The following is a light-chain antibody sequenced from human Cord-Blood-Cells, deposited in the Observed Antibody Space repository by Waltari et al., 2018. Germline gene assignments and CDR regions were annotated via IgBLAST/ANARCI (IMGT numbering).Light chain of an antibody. Sequence: QSALTQPPSVSGSPGQSVTLSCTGTSSDVGSYNRVPWYQQPPGTAPKLMIYEVSNRPSGVPDRFSGSKSGNTASLTISGLQAEDEADYYCSSYTSSSTLVFGGGTKLTVL. V-gene: IGLV2-18*02. CDR1: SSDVGSYNR. CDR3: SSYTSSSTLV. CDR2: EVS. J-gene: IGLJ3*02.